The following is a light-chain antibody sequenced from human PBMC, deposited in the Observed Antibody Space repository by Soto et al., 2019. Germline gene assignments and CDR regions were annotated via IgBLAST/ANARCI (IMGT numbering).Light chain of an antibody. CDR2: EVS. CDR3: SSYTSSSTV. CDR1: SSDVGGYNY. J-gene: IGLJ1*01. Sequence: QSVLTQPASVSRSPGQSITISCTGTSSDVGGYNYVSWYQQHPGKAPKLMIYEVSNRPSGVSNRFSGSKSGNTASLTISGLQAEDEADYYCSSYTSSSTVFGTGTKVTGL. V-gene: IGLV2-14*01.